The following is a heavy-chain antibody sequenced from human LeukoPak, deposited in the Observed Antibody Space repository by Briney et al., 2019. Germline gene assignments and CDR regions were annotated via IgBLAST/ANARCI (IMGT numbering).Heavy chain of an antibody. D-gene: IGHD2-2*01. CDR1: GGSFSGYY. CDR3: ARRDYCTSTSCYESYNWFDS. V-gene: IGHV4-34*01. Sequence: PSETLSLTCAVYGGSFSGYYWSWIRQPPGKGLEWIGEINHSGSTNYSPSLKSRLTISVDTSNNQFSLRLSSVTAADTAVYYCARRDYCTSTSCYESYNWFDSWGQGTLVTVSS. J-gene: IGHJ5*01. CDR2: INHSGST.